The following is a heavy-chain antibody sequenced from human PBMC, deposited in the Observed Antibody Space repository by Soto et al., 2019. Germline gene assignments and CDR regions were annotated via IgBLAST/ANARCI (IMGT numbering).Heavy chain of an antibody. CDR3: PAPYDTDDWYGNYAFDI. CDR2: LKSKTDGGAT. V-gene: IGHV3-15*01. CDR1: GFTFTNAW. J-gene: IGHJ3*02. Sequence: EVQLVESGGGLVRPGGSLRLSCTASGFTFTNAWMHWVRQAPGKGLGWIGRLKSKTDGGATDYAAPVKGRFTISREDSTNTLYLQMNSLKTDHSAVYYCPAPYDTDDWYGNYAFDIWGQGTMVTVSS. D-gene: IGHD3-9*01.